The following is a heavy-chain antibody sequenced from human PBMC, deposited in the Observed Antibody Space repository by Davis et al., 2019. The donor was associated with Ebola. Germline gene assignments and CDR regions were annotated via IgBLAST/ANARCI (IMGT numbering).Heavy chain of an antibody. CDR2: INHSGST. CDR3: ARVSTGYYGSGSYFDY. D-gene: IGHD3-10*01. CDR1: GGSISSSSYY. J-gene: IGHJ4*02. V-gene: IGHV4-39*07. Sequence: PSETLSLTCTVSGGSISSSSYYWSWIRQPPGKGLEWIGEINHSGSTNYNPSLKSRVTISVDTSKNQFSLKLSSVTAADTAVYYCARVSTGYYGSGSYFDYWGQGTLVTVSS.